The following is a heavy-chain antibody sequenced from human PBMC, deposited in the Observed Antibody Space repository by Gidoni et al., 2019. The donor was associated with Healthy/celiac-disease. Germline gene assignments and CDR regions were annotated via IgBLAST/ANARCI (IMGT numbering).Heavy chain of an antibody. V-gene: IGHV5-51*01. J-gene: IGHJ4*02. CDR2: SYPGDSDT. CDR3: ARHGRYYFDY. Sequence: EVQLLQSGARVRRPGESLTIFCKGSGYSFTRYWIGWVRQMPGKGLEWMGISYPGDSDTRYSPSFQGQVTISADKSISTAYLQWSSLKASDTAMYYCARHGRYYFDYWGQGTLVTVSS. CDR1: GYSFTRYW. D-gene: IGHD1-26*01.